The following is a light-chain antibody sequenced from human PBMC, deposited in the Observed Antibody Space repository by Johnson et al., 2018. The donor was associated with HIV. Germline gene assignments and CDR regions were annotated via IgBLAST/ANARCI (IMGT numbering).Light chain of an antibody. J-gene: IGLJ1*01. CDR2: ENN. CDR1: SSNIGNNY. CDR3: GTWETGLSAYV. V-gene: IGLV1-51*02. Sequence: QSVLTQPPSVSAAPGQKVSISCSGSSSNIGNNYVSWYRQLPGTAPKVLIYENNKRPSGIPDRFSGSKSDTSATLAITGLQTGDEADYYCGTWETGLSAYVFGTGTKVTVL.